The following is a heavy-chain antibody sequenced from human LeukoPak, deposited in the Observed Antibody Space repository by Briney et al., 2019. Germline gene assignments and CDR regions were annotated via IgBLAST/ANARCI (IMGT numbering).Heavy chain of an antibody. Sequence: PSETLSLTCTVSGGSISSGDYYWSWIRQPPGKGLEWIGYIYYSGSTYYNPSLKSRGTISVDTSKNQFSLKLSSVTAADTAVYYCASPRARGGSYPFDYWGQGTLVTVSS. CDR2: IYYSGST. D-gene: IGHD1-26*01. CDR1: GGSISSGDYY. V-gene: IGHV4-30-4*08. J-gene: IGHJ4*02. CDR3: ASPRARGGSYPFDY.